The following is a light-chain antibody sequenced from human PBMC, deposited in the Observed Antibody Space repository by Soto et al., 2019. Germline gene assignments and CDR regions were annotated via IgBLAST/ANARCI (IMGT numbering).Light chain of an antibody. CDR3: QQLNTYTIT. CDR2: GAS. CDR1: QAIXIL. Sequence: EIQMTQSPSTLSASVGDRVTITCRGSQAIXILIRCVQQKPPEAPELLXDGASTLQSGGPSRLSGSGSGTEFTLTISSLQPEDFATYYCQQLNTYTITFAQGTRLEIK. V-gene: IGKV1-9*01. J-gene: IGKJ5*01.